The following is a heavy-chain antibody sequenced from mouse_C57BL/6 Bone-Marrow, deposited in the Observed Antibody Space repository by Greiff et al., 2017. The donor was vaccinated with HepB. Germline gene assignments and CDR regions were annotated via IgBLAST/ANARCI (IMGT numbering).Heavy chain of an antibody. J-gene: IGHJ4*01. V-gene: IGHV1-19*01. D-gene: IGHD2-5*01. Sequence: EVQLQQSGPVLVKPGASVKMSCKASGYTFTDYYMNWVKQSHGKSLEWIGVINPYNGGTSYNQKFKGKATLTVDKASSTAYMELNSLTSEDSAVYYCASGGSNWVLMDYWGQGTSVTVSS. CDR2: INPYNGGT. CDR1: GYTFTDYY. CDR3: ASGGSNWVLMDY.